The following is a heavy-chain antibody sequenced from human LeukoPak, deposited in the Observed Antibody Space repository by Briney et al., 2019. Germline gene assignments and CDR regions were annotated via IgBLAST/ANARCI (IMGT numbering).Heavy chain of an antibody. Sequence: QPGGSLRLSCAASGFTVSSNYMNWVRQAPGKGLEWVSYISSSGSTIYYADSVKGRFTISRDNAKNSLYLQMNSLRAEDTAVYYCAELGITMIGGVWGKGTTVTISS. CDR2: ISSSGSTI. CDR3: AELGITMIGGV. D-gene: IGHD3-10*02. V-gene: IGHV3-48*03. J-gene: IGHJ6*04. CDR1: GFTVSSNY.